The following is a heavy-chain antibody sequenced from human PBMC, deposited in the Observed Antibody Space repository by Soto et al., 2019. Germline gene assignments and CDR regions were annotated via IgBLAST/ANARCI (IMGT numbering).Heavy chain of an antibody. D-gene: IGHD3-3*02. CDR3: ARAGVTPHFFDY. J-gene: IGHJ4*02. CDR2: FESGGSI. Sequence: GGSLRLSCAASGFSVRTNYMSWVRQAPGKGLDWVSVFESGGSIYYADSVKGRFIISRDYAKNTVDLQMNSLRVEDTAVYYCARAGVTPHFFDYWGQGTLVTVLL. V-gene: IGHV3-53*01. CDR1: GFSVRTNY.